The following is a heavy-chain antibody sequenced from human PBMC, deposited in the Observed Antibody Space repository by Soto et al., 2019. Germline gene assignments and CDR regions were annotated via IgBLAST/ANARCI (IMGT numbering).Heavy chain of an antibody. CDR2: IFSDNER. V-gene: IGHV2-26*01. Sequence: ETLSLTCTVYGGSIRSYYWSWIRQPPGKALEWLAHIFSDNERSYSTSLQGRLTISKDTSGSQVVLSMTNVDPVDTATYYCARMKVDSYQFYYAMDVWGQGTKVTVSS. D-gene: IGHD3-9*01. J-gene: IGHJ6*02. CDR3: ARMKVDSYQFYYAMDV. CDR1: GGSIRSYYW.